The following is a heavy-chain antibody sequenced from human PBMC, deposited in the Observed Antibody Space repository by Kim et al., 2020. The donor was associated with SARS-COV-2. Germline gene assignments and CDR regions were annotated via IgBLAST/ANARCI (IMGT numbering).Heavy chain of an antibody. CDR3: ARHPKRRGTRDFDY. CDR1: GGSISSSSYY. J-gene: IGHJ4*02. D-gene: IGHD1-1*01. V-gene: IGHV4-39*01. Sequence: SETLSLTCTVSGGSISSSSYYWGWIRQPPGKGLEWIGSIYYSGSTYYNPSLKSRVTISVDTSKNQFSLKLSSVTAADTAVYYCARHPKRRGTRDFDYWGQGTLVTVSS. CDR2: IYYSGST.